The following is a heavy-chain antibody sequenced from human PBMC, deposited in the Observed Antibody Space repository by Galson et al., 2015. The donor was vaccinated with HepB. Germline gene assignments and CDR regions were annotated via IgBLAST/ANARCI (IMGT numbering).Heavy chain of an antibody. D-gene: IGHD6-13*01. J-gene: IGHJ1*01. CDR1: GFTFDDYT. V-gene: IGHV3-43*01. CDR3: AKGPSRSWAIEYFQH. Sequence: SLRLSCAASGFTFDDYTMHWVRQAPGKGLEWVSLISWDGGTAYYADSVKGRFTISRDNSKNFLYVQMNSLRTEDTALYYCAKGPSRSWAIEYFQHWGQGTLVTVSS. CDR2: ISWDGGTA.